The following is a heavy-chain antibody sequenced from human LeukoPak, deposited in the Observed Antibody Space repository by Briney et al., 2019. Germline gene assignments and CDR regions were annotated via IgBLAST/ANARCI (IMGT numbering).Heavy chain of an antibody. V-gene: IGHV1-2*02. J-gene: IGHJ6*03. CDR2: INPNSGGT. CDR1: GYTFTGYY. CDR3: ARVVAPNYYYYYMDV. Sequence: ASVKVSCKASGYTFTGYYMHWVRQTPGQGLEWMRWINPNSGGTNYAQKFQGRVTMTRDTSISTAYMELSRLRSDDTAVYYCARVVAPNYYYYYMDVWGKGTTVTVSS.